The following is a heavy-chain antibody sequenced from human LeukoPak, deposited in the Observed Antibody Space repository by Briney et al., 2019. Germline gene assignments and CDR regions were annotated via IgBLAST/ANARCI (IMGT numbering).Heavy chain of an antibody. J-gene: IGHJ5*02. CDR1: GGSISSSSYY. CDR2: IYYSGST. CDR3: ARGGLGIVVVPAAPDNWFDP. V-gene: IGHV4-39*07. Sequence: SETLSLTCTASGGSISSSSYYWGWIRQPPGTGLEWIGSIYYSGSTYYNPSLKSRVTISVDTSKNQFSLKLSSVTAADTAVYYCARGGLGIVVVPAAPDNWFDPWGQGTLDTVSS. D-gene: IGHD2-2*01.